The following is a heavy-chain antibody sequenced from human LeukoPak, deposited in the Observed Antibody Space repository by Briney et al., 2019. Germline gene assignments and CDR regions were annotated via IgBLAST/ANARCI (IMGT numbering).Heavy chain of an antibody. J-gene: IGHJ3*02. Sequence: ASVTVSFKFSGYTISELSMHWVRQAPGKGLEWMGGYDPEQGETACAQKCQGRLTMTEDTSTDTDNLELSRLYYCATPILFEAFDIWGQGTMVTVSS. CDR1: GYTISELS. CDR3: AFDI. V-gene: IGHV1-24*01. D-gene: IGHD2/OR15-2a*01. CDR2: YDPEQGET.